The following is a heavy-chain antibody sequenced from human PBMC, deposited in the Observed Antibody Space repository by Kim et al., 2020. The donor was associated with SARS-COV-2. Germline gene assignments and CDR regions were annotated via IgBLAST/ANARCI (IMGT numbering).Heavy chain of an antibody. J-gene: IGHJ6*02. Sequence: GGSLRLSCAASGFTFSSYAMSWVRQAPGKGLEWVSAISGSGGSTYYADSVKGRFTISRDNSKNTLYLQMNSLRAEDTAVYYCAKAPHTVRYFDWSIISPDYYGMDVWGQGTTVTVSS. D-gene: IGHD3-9*01. CDR1: GFTFSSYA. V-gene: IGHV3-23*01. CDR3: AKAPHTVRYFDWSIISPDYYGMDV. CDR2: ISGSGGST.